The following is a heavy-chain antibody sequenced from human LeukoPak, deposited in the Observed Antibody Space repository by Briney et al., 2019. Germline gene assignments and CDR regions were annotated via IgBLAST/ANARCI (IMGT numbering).Heavy chain of an antibody. CDR2: VSTSGSST. Sequence: GGSLRLSCAASGFTFSDHYMDWVRQAPGKGLELVGDVSTSGSSTYNADSVKGRFTISRDNAKNSLYLQMNSLRAEDTAVYYCVRGGFDYWGHGTLVTVSS. V-gene: IGHV3-11*04. CDR3: VRGGFDY. CDR1: GFTFSDHY. J-gene: IGHJ4*01.